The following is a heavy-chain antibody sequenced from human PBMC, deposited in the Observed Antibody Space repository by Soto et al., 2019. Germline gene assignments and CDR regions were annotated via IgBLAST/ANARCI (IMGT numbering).Heavy chain of an antibody. CDR3: ARGRGGAREYFYYGMDV. D-gene: IGHD1-26*01. CDR2: SNHSGGT. CDR1: GGSLSGYY. V-gene: IGHV4-34*01. Sequence: QVQLHQWGAGLLKPSETLSLTCGVYGGSLSGYYWTWVRQPPGRGLEWIGESNHSGGTKYNPSLKTRVNISLDLSKNQFSLKLNSVTAADAPAHFCARGRGGAREYFYYGMDVWGQGTTVTVSS. J-gene: IGHJ6*02.